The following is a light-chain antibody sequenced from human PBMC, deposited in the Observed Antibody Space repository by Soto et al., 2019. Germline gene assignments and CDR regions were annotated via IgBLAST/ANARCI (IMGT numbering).Light chain of an antibody. CDR1: QGISFD. Sequence: AIQLTQSPSSLSASVGDRVTVTCRASQGISFDVAWYQQKPGKAPKLLIYDASTLESGVPSRFSGFGSGTEFTLTISSLQPDDFATYHCQQFESYSFGQGTKVDI. CDR2: DAS. CDR3: QQFESYS. J-gene: IGKJ2*01. V-gene: IGKV1-13*02.